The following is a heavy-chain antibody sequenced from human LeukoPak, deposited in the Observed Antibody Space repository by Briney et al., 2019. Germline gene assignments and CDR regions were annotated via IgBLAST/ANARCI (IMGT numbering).Heavy chain of an antibody. D-gene: IGHD6-13*01. Sequence: GGSLRLSCAASGFTFSSYAMSWARQAPGKGLEWVSAISGSGGSTYYADSVKGRFTISRDNSKNTLYLQMNSLRAEDTAVYYCAKGWYSSSWYSDDAFDIWGQGTMVTVSS. CDR2: ISGSGGST. CDR3: AKGWYSSSWYSDDAFDI. V-gene: IGHV3-23*01. J-gene: IGHJ3*02. CDR1: GFTFSSYA.